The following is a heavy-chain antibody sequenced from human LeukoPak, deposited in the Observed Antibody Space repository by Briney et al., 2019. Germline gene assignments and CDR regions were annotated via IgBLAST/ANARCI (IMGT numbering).Heavy chain of an antibody. CDR3: ARDVLTTFGYFSAADDF. D-gene: IGHD3-10*02. Sequence: ASVTVSSKAAGYTFSGYYMHWVRQAPGQGLEWMGWINPNSGGTNYAQKFQGRVTMTRDTSISTAYMEQSRLTSDDTAVYYCARDVLTTFGYFSAADDFWGQGTLVPVSS. CDR1: GYTFSGYY. J-gene: IGHJ4*02. CDR2: INPNSGGT. V-gene: IGHV1-2*02.